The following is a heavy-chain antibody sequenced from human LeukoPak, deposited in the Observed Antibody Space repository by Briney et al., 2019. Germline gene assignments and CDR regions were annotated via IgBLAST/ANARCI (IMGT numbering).Heavy chain of an antibody. D-gene: IGHD3-22*01. Sequence: GGSLRLSCAASGFTFSSYAMSWVRQAPGKGLEWVSGISGSGGSTHYADSVKGRFTISIDNSKNTLYLQMNSLRAEDTAVYYCAKVASYYYDSSAYYDHWGQGTLITVSS. CDR3: AKVASYYYDSSAYYDH. CDR2: ISGSGGST. J-gene: IGHJ4*02. CDR1: GFTFSSYA. V-gene: IGHV3-23*01.